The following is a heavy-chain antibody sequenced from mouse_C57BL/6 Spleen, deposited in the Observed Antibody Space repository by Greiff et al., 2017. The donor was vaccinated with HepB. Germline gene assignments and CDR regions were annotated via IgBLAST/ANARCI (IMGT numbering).Heavy chain of an antibody. Sequence: QVQLKQPGAELVRPGSSVKLSCKASGYTFTSYWMDWVKQRPGQGLEWIGNIYPSDSETHYNQKFKDKATLTVDKSSSTAYMQLSSLTSEDSAVYYCARNSEDYAMDYWGQGTSVTVSS. CDR1: GYTFTSYW. V-gene: IGHV1-61*01. J-gene: IGHJ4*01. D-gene: IGHD3-3*01. CDR3: ARNSEDYAMDY. CDR2: IYPSDSET.